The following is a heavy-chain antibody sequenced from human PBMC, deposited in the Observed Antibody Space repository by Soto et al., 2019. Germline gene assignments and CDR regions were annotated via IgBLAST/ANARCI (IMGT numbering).Heavy chain of an antibody. CDR3: VREGFLD. CDR1: GYTHTSYD. J-gene: IGHJ4*02. Sequence: QVQLVQSGAEVKKPGASVKVSCTTSGYTHTSYDINWVRQATGQGLEWMGWMNPNSGKTGYAEKFQGRVVLTRNTSISTAYMELSSLRSEDTAIYYCVREGFLDWGQGALVTVSS. V-gene: IGHV1-8*01. CDR2: MNPNSGKT.